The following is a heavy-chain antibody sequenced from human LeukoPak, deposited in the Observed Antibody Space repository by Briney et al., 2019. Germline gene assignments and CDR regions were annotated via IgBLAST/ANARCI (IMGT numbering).Heavy chain of an antibody. CDR3: AKEAGAAGATWNIDS. Sequence: PGGSLRLSCAASGFTFSSYEMNWVRQAPGKGLEWVSYISTSGSPIYYADSVKGQFTISRDNAKNTLYLQMSSLRAEDTAVYYCAKEAGAAGATWNIDSWGQGTLVTVSS. D-gene: IGHD1/OR15-1a*01. CDR1: GFTFSSYE. V-gene: IGHV3-48*03. CDR2: ISTSGSPI. J-gene: IGHJ4*02.